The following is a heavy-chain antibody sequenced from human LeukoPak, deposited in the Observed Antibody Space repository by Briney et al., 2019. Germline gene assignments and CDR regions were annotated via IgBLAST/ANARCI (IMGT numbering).Heavy chain of an antibody. CDR2: IIPIFGTA. D-gene: IGHD3-22*01. CDR3: ARFSIAAFGSSGYFDY. Sequence: SVKVSCKASGGTFSSYAISWVRQAPGQGLEWMGGIIPIFGTANYAQKFQGRVTITTDESTSTAYMELSSLRSEDTAVYYRARFSIAAFGSSGYFDYWGQGTLVTVSS. V-gene: IGHV1-69*05. J-gene: IGHJ4*02. CDR1: GGTFSSYA.